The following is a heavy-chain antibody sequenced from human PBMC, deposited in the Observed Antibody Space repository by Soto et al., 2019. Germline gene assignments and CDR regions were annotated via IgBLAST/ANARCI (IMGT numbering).Heavy chain of an antibody. V-gene: IGHV5-51*01. CDR1: GYSFTSYW. CDR3: ALAARPGYYYYYGMDV. J-gene: IGHJ6*02. D-gene: IGHD6-6*01. CDR2: IYPGDSDT. Sequence: GESLKISCKGSGYSFTSYWISWVRQMPGKGLEWMGIIYPGDSDTRYSPSFQGQVTISADKSISTAYLQWSSLKASDTAMYYCALAARPGYYYYYGMDVWGQGTTVTVSS.